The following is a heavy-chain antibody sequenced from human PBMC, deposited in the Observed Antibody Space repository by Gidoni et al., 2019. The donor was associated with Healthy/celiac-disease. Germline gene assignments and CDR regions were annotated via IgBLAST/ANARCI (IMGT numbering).Heavy chain of an antibody. Sequence: EVQLVESGGGLVQRGRSLRLSCAASGFTVDAYAMDWVRQAPGKGLGWVSGISWNSGSIGYADSVKGRFTISRDNAKNSLYLQMNSLRAEDTALYYCAKGPVDYYDSSGYFFDYWGQGTLVTVSS. D-gene: IGHD3-22*01. J-gene: IGHJ4*02. CDR1: GFTVDAYA. CDR3: AKGPVDYYDSSGYFFDY. CDR2: ISWNSGSI. V-gene: IGHV3-9*01.